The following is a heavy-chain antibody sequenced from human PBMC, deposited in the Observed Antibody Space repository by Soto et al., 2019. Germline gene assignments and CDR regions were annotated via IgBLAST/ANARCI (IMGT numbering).Heavy chain of an antibody. Sequence: QMHLQQWGAGLFKPSETLSLTCAVYGGSFSGYYYYGIRQPPGKGLEWIGEINRSGSTNYNPSPKSRVSISVDTSTNQFSLTLRSVTAAVPAIYYCARGGLTTVPPLTWGQGTLVTVSS. J-gene: IGHJ4*02. D-gene: IGHD4-17*01. CDR3: ARGGLTTVPPLT. V-gene: IGHV4-34*01. CDR2: INRSGST. CDR1: GGSFSGYY.